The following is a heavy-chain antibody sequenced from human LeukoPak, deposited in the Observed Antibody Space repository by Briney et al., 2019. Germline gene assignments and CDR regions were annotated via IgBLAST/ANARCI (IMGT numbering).Heavy chain of an antibody. CDR2: ISGSGGST. V-gene: IGHV3-23*01. D-gene: IGHD3-22*01. CDR1: GFTFSSYA. Sequence: PGGPLRLSCAASGFTFSSYAMSWVRQAPGKGLEWVSAISGSGGSTYYADSVKGRFTISRDNSKNTLYLQMNSLRAEDTAVYYCAKPTDPYYYDSSGSEPLDYWGQGTLVTVSS. J-gene: IGHJ4*02. CDR3: AKPTDPYYYDSSGSEPLDY.